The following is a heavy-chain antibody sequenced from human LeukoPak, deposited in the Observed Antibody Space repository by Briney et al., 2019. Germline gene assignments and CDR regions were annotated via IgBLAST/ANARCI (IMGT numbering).Heavy chain of an antibody. CDR2: ISFSGST. D-gene: IGHD3-22*01. V-gene: IGHV4-31*11. Sequence: NPSETLSLTCAVSGGSISRDSSYWSWIRQYPGKGPEWIGFISFSGSTNYNPSLKSRLTISRDMSKNQFSLRLSSVTAADTALYYCGGANSGYYPIDYWGQGTLVTVSS. J-gene: IGHJ4*02. CDR3: GGANSGYYPIDY. CDR1: GGSISRDSSY.